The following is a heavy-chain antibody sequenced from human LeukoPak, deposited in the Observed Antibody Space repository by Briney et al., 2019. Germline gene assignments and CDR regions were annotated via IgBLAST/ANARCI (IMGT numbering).Heavy chain of an antibody. CDR3: ARGRIFGVAPRDWFDP. J-gene: IGHJ5*02. CDR1: GFTFSDYY. V-gene: IGHV3-11*04. CDR2: ISSSGSTI. D-gene: IGHD3-3*01. Sequence: GGSLRLSCAASGFTFSDYYMSWIRQAPGKGLEWVSYISSSGSTIYYADSVKGRFTISRDNAKNSLYLQMNSLRAEDTAVYYCARGRIFGVAPRDWFDPWGQGTLVTVSS.